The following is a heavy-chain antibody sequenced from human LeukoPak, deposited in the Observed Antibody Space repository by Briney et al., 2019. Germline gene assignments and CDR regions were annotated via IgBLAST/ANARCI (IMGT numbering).Heavy chain of an antibody. D-gene: IGHD4-17*01. CDR2: INPNSGVA. Sequence: ASVKVSCKASGYTFSDHYVHWVRQAPGQGLEWMGWINPNSGVANYAQKFLGRVTITRDTSVSTAYMELTRLRSDDTAVYYCARDRGYGDFYFDYWGQGTLVTVSS. CDR1: GYTFSDHY. V-gene: IGHV1-2*02. J-gene: IGHJ4*02. CDR3: ARDRGYGDFYFDY.